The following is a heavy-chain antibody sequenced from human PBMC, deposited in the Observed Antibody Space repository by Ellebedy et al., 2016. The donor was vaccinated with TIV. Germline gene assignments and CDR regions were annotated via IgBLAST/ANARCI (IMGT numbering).Heavy chain of an antibody. CDR1: GYTFTDYY. D-gene: IGHD5-24*01. Sequence: AASVKVSCKASGYTFTDYYMHWVRQAPGQGLEWMGWINPNSGGTNYAQKFQGRVTMTRDTSISTAYMELSRLRSDDTAVYYCARVMATYSGWFDPWGQGTLVTVSS. V-gene: IGHV1-2*02. J-gene: IGHJ5*02. CDR2: INPNSGGT. CDR3: ARVMATYSGWFDP.